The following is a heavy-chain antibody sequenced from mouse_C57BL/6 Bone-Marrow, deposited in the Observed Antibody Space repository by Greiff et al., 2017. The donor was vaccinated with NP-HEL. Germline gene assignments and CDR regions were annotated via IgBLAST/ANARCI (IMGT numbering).Heavy chain of an antibody. V-gene: IGHV5-17*01. CDR2: ISSGSSTI. Sequence: EVKLQESGGGLVKPGGSLKLSCAASGFTFSDYGMHWVRQAPEKGLEWVAYISSGSSTIYYADTVKGRFTISRDNAKNTLFLQMTSLRSEDTAMYYCARFWGDYAMDYWGQGTSVTVSS. CDR1: GFTFSDYG. CDR3: ARFWGDYAMDY. D-gene: IGHD4-1*01. J-gene: IGHJ4*01.